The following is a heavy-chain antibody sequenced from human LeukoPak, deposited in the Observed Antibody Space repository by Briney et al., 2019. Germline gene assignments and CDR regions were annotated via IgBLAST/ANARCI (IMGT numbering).Heavy chain of an antibody. J-gene: IGHJ4*02. CDR3: ARYCSSTSCYDDY. D-gene: IGHD2-2*01. CDR1: GGSISSGDYY. CDR2: IYYSGST. Sequence: PSQTLSLTCTVSGGSISSGDYYWSWIRQPPGKGLEWIGYIYYSGSTYYNPSLKSRVTISVDTSKNQFSLKLSSVTAADTAVYYCARYCSSTSCYDDYWGQGTLVTVSS. V-gene: IGHV4-30-4*08.